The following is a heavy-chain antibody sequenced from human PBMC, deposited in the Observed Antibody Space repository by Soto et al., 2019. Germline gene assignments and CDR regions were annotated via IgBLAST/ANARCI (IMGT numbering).Heavy chain of an antibody. Sequence: GASVKVSCKASGHTFTSYDINWVRQATGQGLEWMGWMNPNSGNTDYAQKFQGRVTMTRNTSISTAYMQLSRLRSDDTAVYYCARDPPLDIMVGAADYYYGMDVWGQGTTVTVSS. CDR3: ARDPPLDIMVGAADYYYGMDV. CDR1: GHTFTSYD. D-gene: IGHD2-2*03. V-gene: IGHV1-8*01. J-gene: IGHJ6*02. CDR2: MNPNSGNT.